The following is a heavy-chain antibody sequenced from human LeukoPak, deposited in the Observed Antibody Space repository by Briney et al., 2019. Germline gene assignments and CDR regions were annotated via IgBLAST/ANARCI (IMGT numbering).Heavy chain of an antibody. V-gene: IGHV1-69*05. CDR2: IIPIFGTA. J-gene: IGHJ6*03. Sequence: GASVKVSCKASGGTFSSYAISWVRQAPGQGLEWMGGIIPIFGTANYAQKFQGRVTITTDESTSTAYMELSSLRSEDTAVYYCVVGVVIIGKYYYYMDIWGKGTTVTVSS. CDR3: VVGVVIIGKYYYYMDI. CDR1: GGTFSSYA. D-gene: IGHD3-3*01.